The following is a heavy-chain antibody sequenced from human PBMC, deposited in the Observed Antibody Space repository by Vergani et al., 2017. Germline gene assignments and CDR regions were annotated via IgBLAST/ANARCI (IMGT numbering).Heavy chain of an antibody. J-gene: IGHJ4*02. CDR2: ISGHGDRT. CDR1: GFTFSNSA. V-gene: IGHV3-23*01. CDR3: AREEISNTSPFFGD. Sequence: EVHLLESGGGQVEAGGSLRLSCVASGFTFSNSAMSWVRQTSGKGLEWVSAISGHGDRTYYADSVKGRFTISRDNSKNTVYLQMNSLKAEDRATYYCAREEISNTSPFFGDWGQGTLVTV. D-gene: IGHD2/OR15-2a*01.